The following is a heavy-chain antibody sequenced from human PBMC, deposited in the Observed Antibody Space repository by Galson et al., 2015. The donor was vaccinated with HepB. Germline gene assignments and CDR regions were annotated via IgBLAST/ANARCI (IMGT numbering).Heavy chain of an antibody. Sequence: SVKVSCKASGGTFSSYAISWVRQAPGQGLEWMGRIIPILGIANYAQKFQGRVTITADKSTSTAYMELSSLRSEDTAVYYCASSAPVGYYYYYMDVWGKGTTVTVSS. J-gene: IGHJ6*03. CDR2: IIPILGIA. V-gene: IGHV1-69*04. CDR3: ASSAPVGYYYYYMDV. CDR1: GGTFSSYA.